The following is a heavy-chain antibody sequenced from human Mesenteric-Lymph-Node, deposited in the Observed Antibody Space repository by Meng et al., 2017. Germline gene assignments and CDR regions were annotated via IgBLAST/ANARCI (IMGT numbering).Heavy chain of an antibody. D-gene: IGHD1-26*01. V-gene: IGHV3-9*01. J-gene: IGHJ3*02. Sequence: GGSLRLSCAASGFTFSSSWMHWVRQAPGKGLEWVSGISWNSGSIGYADSVKGRFTISRDNAKNSLYLQMNSLRAEDTALYYCAKDMGPAMGLGGARGGPAVGAFDIWGQGTMVTVSS. CDR1: GFTFSSSW. CDR2: ISWNSGSI. CDR3: AKDMGPAMGLGGARGGPAVGAFDI.